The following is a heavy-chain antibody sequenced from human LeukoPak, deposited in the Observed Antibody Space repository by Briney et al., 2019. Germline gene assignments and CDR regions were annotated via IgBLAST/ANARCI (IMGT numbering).Heavy chain of an antibody. Sequence: GGSLRLSCAASGFTFNNYWMHWVRQAPGKGLVWVSRINNDESSTHYAASVKGRFTISRDNSRNTVYLEMNFLRAEDTAVYYCVREGRGVVPPGFYWGQGTLVTVSS. CDR2: INNDESST. D-gene: IGHD2-8*02. CDR3: VREGRGVVPPGFY. CDR1: GFTFNNYW. V-gene: IGHV3-74*01. J-gene: IGHJ4*02.